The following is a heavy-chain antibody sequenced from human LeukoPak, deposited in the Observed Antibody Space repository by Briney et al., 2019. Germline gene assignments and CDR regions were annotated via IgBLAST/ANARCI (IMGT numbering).Heavy chain of an antibody. CDR3: ANRDPDWFDP. CDR2: ISGSGGRT. CDR1: GFTFSSYS. D-gene: IGHD5-24*01. V-gene: IGHV3-23*01. Sequence: GGSLRLSCAASGFTFSSYSMSWVRQAPGNGLEWVSAISGSGGRTYYADSVKGRFTISRDNSKNTLYLQMNSLRAEDTAVYYCANRDPDWFDPRGQGTLVTVSS. J-gene: IGHJ5*02.